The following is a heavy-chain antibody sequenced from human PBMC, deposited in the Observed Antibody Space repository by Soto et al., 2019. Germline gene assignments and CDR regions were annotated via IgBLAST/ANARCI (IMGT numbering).Heavy chain of an antibody. CDR2: IYYSGIT. J-gene: IGHJ6*02. CDR3: AGVRGGAAGPYDYCGMDV. V-gene: IGHV4-30-4*01. D-gene: IGHD3-16*01. Sequence: SETLSLTCTVSGGSISSGDYYWSWIRQPPGKGLEWIGYIYYSGITYYNPSLKSRVTISVYTSKNQFSLKLSSVTAADTAVYYCAGVRGGAAGPYDYCGMDVWGQGTTVTVSS. CDR1: GGSISSGDYY.